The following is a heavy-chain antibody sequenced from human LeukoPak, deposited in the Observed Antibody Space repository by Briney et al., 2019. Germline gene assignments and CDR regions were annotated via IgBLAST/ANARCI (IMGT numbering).Heavy chain of an antibody. Sequence: GGSLRLSCAASGFTFSTYEMNWVRQAPGKGLEWISYISSSDSTRYYADSVKGRFTISRDNAKNSLYLQMNSLRAEDTAVYYCARWLDDAFDIWGQGTMVTVSS. D-gene: IGHD6-19*01. CDR2: ISSSDSTR. V-gene: IGHV3-48*03. CDR3: ARWLDDAFDI. CDR1: GFTFSTYE. J-gene: IGHJ3*02.